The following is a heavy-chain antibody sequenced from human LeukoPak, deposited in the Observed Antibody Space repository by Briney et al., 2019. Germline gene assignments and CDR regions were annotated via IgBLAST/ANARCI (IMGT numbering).Heavy chain of an antibody. CDR2: INPNSGGT. CDR3: AREAPNSPVFDP. Sequence: ASVKVSCKASGFTFIGYYMHWVRQAPGQGLEWMGWINPNSGGTNYAQKFQGRVTMTRDTSVSTAYMELRRLRSDDTAVYYCAREAPNSPVFDPWGQGTLVTVSS. D-gene: IGHD2-8*01. V-gene: IGHV1-2*02. J-gene: IGHJ5*02. CDR1: GFTFIGYY.